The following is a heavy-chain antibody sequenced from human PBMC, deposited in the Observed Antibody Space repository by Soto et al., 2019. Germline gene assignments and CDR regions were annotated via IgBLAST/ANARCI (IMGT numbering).Heavy chain of an antibody. Sequence: ASVKVSCKASGYTFTSYAMHWVRQAPGQRLEWMGWINAGNGNTKYSQKFQGRVTITRDTSASTAYMELSSLRSEDTAVYYCARDRESGLPYYYYGMDVWGQGTTVTVSS. CDR1: GYTFTSYA. CDR2: INAGNGNT. J-gene: IGHJ6*02. D-gene: IGHD7-27*01. V-gene: IGHV1-3*01. CDR3: ARDRESGLPYYYYGMDV.